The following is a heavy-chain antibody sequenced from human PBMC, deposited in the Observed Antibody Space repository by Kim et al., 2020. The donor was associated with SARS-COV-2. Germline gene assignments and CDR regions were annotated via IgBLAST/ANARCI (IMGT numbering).Heavy chain of an antibody. Sequence: GGSLRLSCAASGFTFSSYGMHWVRQAPGKGLEWVAVISYDGSNKYYADSVKGRFTISRDNSKNTLYLQMNSLRAEDTAVYYCAKDHDSSGYYEPEDWSFDIWGQGTMVTVSS. D-gene: IGHD3-22*01. V-gene: IGHV3-30*18. CDR2: ISYDGSNK. CDR3: AKDHDSSGYYEPEDWSFDI. CDR1: GFTFSSYG. J-gene: IGHJ3*02.